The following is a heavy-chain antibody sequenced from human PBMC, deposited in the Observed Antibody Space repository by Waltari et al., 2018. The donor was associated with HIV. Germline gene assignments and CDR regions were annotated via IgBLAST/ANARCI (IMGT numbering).Heavy chain of an antibody. J-gene: IGHJ5*02. V-gene: IGHV4-59*01. CDR1: GDSISSSC. Sequence: QVQLQESGPGLVKPSETLSLTCAVSGDSISSSCWSWIRQTPGKGLEWIGYLYYSGSTNYNPSLRNRVTISLDTSKNQFSLKMTSVTVADTALYYCARGGLIAAAGGGERRLDPWGQGTLVTVSS. CDR3: ARGGLIAAAGGGERRLDP. CDR2: LYYSGST. D-gene: IGHD6-13*01.